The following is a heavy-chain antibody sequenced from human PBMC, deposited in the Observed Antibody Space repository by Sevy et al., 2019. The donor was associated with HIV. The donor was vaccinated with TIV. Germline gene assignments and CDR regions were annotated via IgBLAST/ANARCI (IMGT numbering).Heavy chain of an antibody. D-gene: IGHD3-22*01. Sequence: ASVKVSCKVSGYTLTRSAMHWVRQAPGKGLEWMGSFDPEDNERIYAQKWQGRFSMTEDTSTDTAYMELSNLRSEDTAVYYCATTKDYYENSGDPFDYWGQGTLVTVSS. CDR1: GYTLTRSA. CDR2: FDPEDNER. CDR3: ATTKDYYENSGDPFDY. V-gene: IGHV1-24*01. J-gene: IGHJ4*02.